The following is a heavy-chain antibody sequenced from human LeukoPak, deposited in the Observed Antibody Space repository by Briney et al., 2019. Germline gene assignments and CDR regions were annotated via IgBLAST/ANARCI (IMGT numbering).Heavy chain of an antibody. Sequence: GGSLRLSCAASGFTFSSYSMTWVRQAPGKGLEWVSSISSSSSYIYYADSVKGRFTISRDNAKNSLYLQMNSLRAEDTALYYCAKDRTYDSSGYFDYWGQGTLVTVSS. CDR2: ISSSSSYI. V-gene: IGHV3-21*04. D-gene: IGHD3-22*01. CDR1: GFTFSSYS. J-gene: IGHJ4*02. CDR3: AKDRTYDSSGYFDY.